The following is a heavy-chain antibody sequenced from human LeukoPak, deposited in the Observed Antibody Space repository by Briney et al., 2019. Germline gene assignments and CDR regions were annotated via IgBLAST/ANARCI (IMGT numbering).Heavy chain of an antibody. D-gene: IGHD2-2*01. J-gene: IGHJ3*02. Sequence: PGGSLRLSCAASGFTFSKYWMTWVRQAPGKELEWVANIKQDGSQKSYADSVKGRFTISRDNTKNSGYLQMSSLRAEDTAVYYCARDADIGVASADMWYDGYDMWGQGTMVTVSS. CDR1: GFTFSKYW. CDR3: ARDADIGVASADMWYDGYDM. CDR2: IKQDGSQK. V-gene: IGHV3-7*01.